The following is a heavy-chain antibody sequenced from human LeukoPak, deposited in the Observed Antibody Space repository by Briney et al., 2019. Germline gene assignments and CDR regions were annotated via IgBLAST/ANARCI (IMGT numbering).Heavy chain of an antibody. D-gene: IGHD5-18*01. CDR2: IRYDGSNK. Sequence: GGSLRLSCAASGFTFSSYGMPWVRQAPGKGLEWVAFIRYDGSNKYYADSVKGRFTISRDNSKNTLYLQMNSLRAEDTAVYYCAKDRTAMVGRYFDYWGQGTLVTVSS. V-gene: IGHV3-30*02. CDR3: AKDRTAMVGRYFDY. CDR1: GFTFSSYG. J-gene: IGHJ4*02.